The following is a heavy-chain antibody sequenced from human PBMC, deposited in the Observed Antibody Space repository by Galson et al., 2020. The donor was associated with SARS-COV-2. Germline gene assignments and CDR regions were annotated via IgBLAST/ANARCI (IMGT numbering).Heavy chain of an antibody. Sequence: TGGSLRLSCSASGFTFSSYAMHWVRQAPGKGLEYVSAISSNGGSTYYADSVKGRFTISRDNSKNTLYLQMSSLRAEDTAVYSCVKGWVATEGMDVWGQGTTVTVSS. CDR2: ISSNGGST. CDR3: VKGWVATEGMDV. CDR1: GFTFSSYA. J-gene: IGHJ6*02. D-gene: IGHD5-12*01. V-gene: IGHV3-64D*08.